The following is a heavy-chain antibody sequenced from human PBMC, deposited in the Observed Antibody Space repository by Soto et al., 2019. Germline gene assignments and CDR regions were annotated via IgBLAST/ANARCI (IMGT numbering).Heavy chain of an antibody. J-gene: IGHJ4*02. CDR1: GYTFTTYG. V-gene: IGHV1-18*01. CDR2: MNTYNGKT. CDR3: VRDRLTVTGTKCFDC. Sequence: QVQLVQSGAEVKKPGASVKVSCMASGYTFTTYGISWVRQAPGQGLKWMGWMNTYNGKTDYAQKFQGRVTMTTDPSTSTAYVELRSLSSDDTAVYYCVRDRLTVTGTKCFDCWGQGTLVTVSS. D-gene: IGHD4-17*01.